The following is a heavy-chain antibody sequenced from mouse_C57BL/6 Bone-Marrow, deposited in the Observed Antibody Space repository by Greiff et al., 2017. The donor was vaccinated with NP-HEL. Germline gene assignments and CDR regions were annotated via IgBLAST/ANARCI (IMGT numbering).Heavy chain of an antibody. J-gene: IGHJ3*01. CDR2: IDPSDSYH. Sequence: QVQLQQPGAELVKPGASVKLSCKASGYTFTTYWMQWVKQRPGQGLEWIGEIDPSDSYHNYNQKFKGKATLNVDTSSSTAYMQRSSLTSEDSAVYYCARKAYYGRSYEFAYWGQGTLVTVSA. D-gene: IGHD1-1*01. CDR1: GYTFTTYW. V-gene: IGHV1-50*01. CDR3: ARKAYYGRSYEFAY.